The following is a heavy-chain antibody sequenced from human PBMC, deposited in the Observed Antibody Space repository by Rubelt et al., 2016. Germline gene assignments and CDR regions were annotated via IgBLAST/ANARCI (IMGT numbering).Heavy chain of an antibody. CDR1: GGSVSSHN. V-gene: IGHV4-59*05. CDR3: ARRSMEPTAKDAFDI. Sequence: QVQLQESGPGLVRPSETLSLTCTVSGGSVSSHNWSWIRQPAGKGLEWIGSIFYSGTTYYNPSLESRVTISVDTSKNQFSLRLSSMTAADTAVYDCARRSMEPTAKDAFDIWGQGTMVTVSS. CDR2: IFYSGTT. D-gene: IGHD1-14*01. J-gene: IGHJ3*02.